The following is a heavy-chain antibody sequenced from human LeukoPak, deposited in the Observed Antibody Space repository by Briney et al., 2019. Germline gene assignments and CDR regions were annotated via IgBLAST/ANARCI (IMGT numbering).Heavy chain of an antibody. CDR3: ARDTHYSQDCSGDSCYYYYYMDV. CDR2: VYCSGST. D-gene: IGHD2-15*01. Sequence: SETLSLTCTVSGGSISSSAYYWDWISQPPGKGLEWIGSVYCSGSTYYNPSLKSRVTISVDTSKNQFSLNLTSVTAADTAVYYCARDTHYSQDCSGDSCYYYYYMDVWGKGTTVTVSS. J-gene: IGHJ6*03. V-gene: IGHV4-39*07. CDR1: GGSISSSAYY.